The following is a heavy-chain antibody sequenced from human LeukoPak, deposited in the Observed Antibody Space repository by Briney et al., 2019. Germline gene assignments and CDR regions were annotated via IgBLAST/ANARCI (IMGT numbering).Heavy chain of an antibody. CDR1: GFTFSDYY. J-gene: IGHJ4*02. CDR3: ASGRYDFWSGYYTVPDY. Sequence: SGGSLRLSCAASGFTFSDYYMSWIRQAPGKGLEWVSYISSSGSTIYYADSAKGRFTISRDNAKNSLYLQMNSLRAEDTAVYYCASGRYDFWSGYYTVPDYWGQGTLVTVSS. CDR2: ISSSGSTI. V-gene: IGHV3-11*04. D-gene: IGHD3-3*01.